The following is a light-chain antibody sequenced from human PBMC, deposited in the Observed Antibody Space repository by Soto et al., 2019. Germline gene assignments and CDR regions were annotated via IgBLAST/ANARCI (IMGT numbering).Light chain of an antibody. V-gene: IGKV3-20*01. CDR1: QTVSSSY. J-gene: IGKJ1*01. CDR3: QQYGNSPWT. CDR2: GAS. Sequence: EIVVTQSPGTLSLSPGERATLSCRASQTVSSSYLAWYQQKPGQAPRLLIYGASSRATGIPDRFSGSGSATDFTLTISRLEPEDFAVYYRQQYGNSPWTLGQGTKVDIK.